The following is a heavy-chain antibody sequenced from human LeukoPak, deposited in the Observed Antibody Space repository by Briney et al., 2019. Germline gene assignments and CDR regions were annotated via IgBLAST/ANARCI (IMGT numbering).Heavy chain of an antibody. D-gene: IGHD4-17*01. CDR3: ARVNDYGDSFYFDY. Sequence: SETLSLTCDVNGGSLSGSYWSWIRQSPEKGLEWIGEINQSGNSNYNPSLKSRVTILVDTSKNQFSLKLSSVTAADTAVYYCARVNDYGDSFYFDYWGQGTLVTVSS. J-gene: IGHJ4*02. V-gene: IGHV4-34*01. CDR1: GGSLSGSY. CDR2: INQSGNS.